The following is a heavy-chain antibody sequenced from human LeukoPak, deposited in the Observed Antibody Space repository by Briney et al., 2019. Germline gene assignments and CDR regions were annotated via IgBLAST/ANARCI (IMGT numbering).Heavy chain of an antibody. V-gene: IGHV3-48*03. CDR1: GFTFSSYG. CDR3: ARTIEMATISYFDY. Sequence: GGSLRLSCAASGFTFSSYGMHWVRQAPGKGLEWVSYISSSDDTIYYADSVKGRFTISRDNAKNSLYLQMNSLRAEDTAVYYCARTIEMATISYFDYWGQGTLVTVSS. J-gene: IGHJ4*02. CDR2: ISSSDDTI. D-gene: IGHD5-24*01.